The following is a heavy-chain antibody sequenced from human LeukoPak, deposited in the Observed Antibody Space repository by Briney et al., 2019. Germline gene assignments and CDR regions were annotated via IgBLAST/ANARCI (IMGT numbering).Heavy chain of an antibody. CDR2: ISSSSSYI. D-gene: IGHD5-12*01. V-gene: IGHV3-21*01. J-gene: IGHJ3*02. CDR3: ARGVGLRYDAFGI. Sequence: GGSLRLSCAASGFTFSSYSMNWVRQAPGKGLEWVSSISSSSSYIYYADSVKGRFTISRDNAKNSLYLQMNSLRAEDTAVYYCARGVGLRYDAFGIWGQGTMVTVSS. CDR1: GFTFSSYS.